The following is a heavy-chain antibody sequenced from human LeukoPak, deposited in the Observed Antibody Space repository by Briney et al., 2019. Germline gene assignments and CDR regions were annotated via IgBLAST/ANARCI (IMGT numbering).Heavy chain of an antibody. J-gene: IGHJ4*02. CDR1: GFTFSSYG. CDR2: ISYDGSNK. D-gene: IGHD6-13*01. Sequence: GGSLRLSCAASGFTFSSYGMHWVRQAPGKGLEWVAVISYDGSNKYYADSVKGRFTISRDNSKNTLYLQMNSLRAEDTAVYYCAKDGSSSWQRSCHDYWGQGTLVTVSS. CDR3: AKDGSSSWQRSCHDY. V-gene: IGHV3-30*18.